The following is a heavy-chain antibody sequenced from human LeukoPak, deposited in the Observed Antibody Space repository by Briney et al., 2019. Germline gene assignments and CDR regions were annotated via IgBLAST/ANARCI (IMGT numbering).Heavy chain of an antibody. CDR3: AAERYGGISDCCNFEI. Sequence: SVKVSCKASGYTFTGYYMHWVRQAPGQGLEWIGWIIVGTGTTNYAQSLQGRLTITRDMSTNTAYMELSSLRSEDTAVYYCAAERYGGISDCCNFEIWGQGTMVTVSS. CDR2: IIVGTGTT. D-gene: IGHD4-23*01. CDR1: GYTFTGYY. J-gene: IGHJ3*02. V-gene: IGHV1-58*02.